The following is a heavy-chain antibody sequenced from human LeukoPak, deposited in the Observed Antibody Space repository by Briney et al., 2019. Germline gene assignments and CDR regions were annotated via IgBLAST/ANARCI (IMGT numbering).Heavy chain of an antibody. CDR2: ISSSSSYI. Sequence: GGSLRLSCAASGFTFSNAWMSWVRQAPGKGLEWVSSISSSSSYIYYADSVKGRFTISRDNAKNSLYLQMNSLRAEDTAVYYCARGYDSSGYHYGYWGQGTLVTVSS. CDR3: ARGYDSSGYHYGY. CDR1: GFTFSNAW. J-gene: IGHJ4*02. V-gene: IGHV3-21*01. D-gene: IGHD3-22*01.